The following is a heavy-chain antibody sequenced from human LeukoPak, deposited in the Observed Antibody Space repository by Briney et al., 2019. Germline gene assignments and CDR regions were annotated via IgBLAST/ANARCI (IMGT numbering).Heavy chain of an antibody. J-gene: IGHJ5*02. V-gene: IGHV1-69*06. CDR1: GGTFSSYA. CDR2: IIPIFGTA. Sequence: SVKVSCKASGGTFSSYAISWVRQAPGQGLEWMGGIIPIFGTANYAQKFQGRVTITADKSTSTAYMELSSLRSEDTAVYYCASRAADFRDNWFDPWGQGTLVTVSS. D-gene: IGHD6-13*01. CDR3: ASRAADFRDNWFDP.